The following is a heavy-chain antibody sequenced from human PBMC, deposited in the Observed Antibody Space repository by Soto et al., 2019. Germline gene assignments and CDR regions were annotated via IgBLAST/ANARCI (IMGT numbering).Heavy chain of an antibody. Sequence: ASVKVSCKVSGYTLTELSLHWVRQAPGKGLEWMGGFDPEDGETIYAQKFQGRVTMTEDTSTDTAYMELSSLRSEDTAVYYCARGYDSGYDTPSTYWGQGTLVTVSS. CDR3: ARGYDSGYDTPSTY. CDR1: GYTLTELS. D-gene: IGHD5-12*01. J-gene: IGHJ4*02. V-gene: IGHV1-24*01. CDR2: FDPEDGET.